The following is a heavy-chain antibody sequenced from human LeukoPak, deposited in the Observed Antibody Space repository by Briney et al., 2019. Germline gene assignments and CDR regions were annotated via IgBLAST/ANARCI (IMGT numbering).Heavy chain of an antibody. D-gene: IGHD6-19*01. J-gene: IGHJ6*03. CDR1: GDSITNNNCY. CDR3: ARDGIAVAGTSYYYYMDV. CDR2: IYYSGST. V-gene: IGHV4-39*07. Sequence: SKTLSLTCTVSGDSITNNNCYWGWVRQPPGTGLEWIASIYYSGSTNYNPSLKSRVTISVDTSKNQFSLKLSSVTAADTAVYYCARDGIAVAGTSYYYYMDVWGKGTTVTISS.